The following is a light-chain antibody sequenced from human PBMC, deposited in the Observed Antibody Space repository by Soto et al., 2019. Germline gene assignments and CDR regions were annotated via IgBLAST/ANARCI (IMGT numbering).Light chain of an antibody. Sequence: EIVLTQSPATLSLSPGERATLSCRASQSVSSYLAWYQQKPGQAPRLLIYDASNRATGIPARFSGSGSGTDFTLTISSLEPEDFAVYYCQQYQSYSRTFGQGTKVEIK. CDR3: QQYQSYSRT. CDR1: QSVSSY. CDR2: DAS. V-gene: IGKV3-11*01. J-gene: IGKJ1*01.